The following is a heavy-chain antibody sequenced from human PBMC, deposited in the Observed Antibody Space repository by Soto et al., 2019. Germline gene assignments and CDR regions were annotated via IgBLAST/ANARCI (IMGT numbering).Heavy chain of an antibody. CDR1: GYTFTNYG. CDR3: ARKKDLYFGMDV. Sequence: GASVTVSCTASGYTFTNYGISWVRQAPGQGLEWMGWINVYNGNINYAQNCQGRVTMTTDTSTSTAYMELRSLRSDDTAVYSCARKKDLYFGMDVWGQGTTVTVSS. D-gene: IGHD2-15*01. J-gene: IGHJ6*02. V-gene: IGHV1-18*04. CDR2: INVYNGNI.